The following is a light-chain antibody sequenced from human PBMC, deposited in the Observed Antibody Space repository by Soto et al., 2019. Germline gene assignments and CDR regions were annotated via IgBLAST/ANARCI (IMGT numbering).Light chain of an antibody. CDR2: DVS. Sequence: QSALTQPASVSGSPGQSITISCTGTSSDIGGYKYVSWYQQHPGKAPKLMIYDVSNRPSGVSNRFSGSKSGNTATLTISWXXGEDXAEYYCSSXXXGXXYVFGTGTKX. CDR3: SSXXXGXXYV. CDR1: SSDIGGYKY. V-gene: IGLV2-14*01. J-gene: IGLJ1*01.